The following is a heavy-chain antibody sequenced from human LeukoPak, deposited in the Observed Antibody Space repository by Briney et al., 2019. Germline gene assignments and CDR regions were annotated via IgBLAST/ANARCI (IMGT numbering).Heavy chain of an antibody. CDR1: GFTFSSYA. Sequence: PGGSLRLSCAASGFTFSSYAMHWVRQAPGKGLEWVAVISYDGSNKYYADSVKGRFTISRDNSKNTLYLQMNSLRAEDTAVYYCAKVTVVVPAAISYGVDYWGQGTLVTVSS. D-gene: IGHD2-2*01. CDR2: ISYDGSNK. CDR3: AKVTVVVPAAISYGVDY. V-gene: IGHV3-30-3*01. J-gene: IGHJ4*02.